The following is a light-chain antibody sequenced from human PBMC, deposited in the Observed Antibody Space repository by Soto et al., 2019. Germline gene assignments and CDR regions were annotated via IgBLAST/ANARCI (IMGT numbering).Light chain of an antibody. CDR1: QSISSY. CDR3: QQSYSTLMYT. CDR2: AAS. V-gene: IGKV1-39*01. Sequence: DIQMTQSPSSLSASVGDRVTITCRASQSISSYLNWYQQKPGKAPKLLIYAASSLQSGVPSRSSGSGSGTDFTLTISSLQPEDFATYYCQQSYSTLMYTFGQGTRLEI. J-gene: IGKJ5*01.